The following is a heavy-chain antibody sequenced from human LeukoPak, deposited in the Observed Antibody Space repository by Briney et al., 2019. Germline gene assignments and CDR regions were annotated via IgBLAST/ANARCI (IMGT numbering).Heavy chain of an antibody. D-gene: IGHD2-2*01. CDR1: GYTLTSYG. CDR3: ARVNRCSSTSCYGWFDP. CDR2: ISAYNGNT. Sequence: ASVKVSCKASGYTLTSYGISWVRQAPGQGLEWMGWISAYNGNTNYAQKLQGRVTMTTDTSTSTAYMELRSLRSDDTAVYYCARVNRCSSTSCYGWFDPWGQGTLVTVSS. J-gene: IGHJ5*02. V-gene: IGHV1-18*01.